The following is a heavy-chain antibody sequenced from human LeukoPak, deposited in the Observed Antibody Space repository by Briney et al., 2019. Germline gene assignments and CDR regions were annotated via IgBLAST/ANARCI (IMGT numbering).Heavy chain of an antibody. CDR2: SSVYNGNT. CDR1: GYTFMSYG. CDR3: AKVPQWSSFRFFDY. D-gene: IGHD6-13*01. Sequence: ASVKVSCKASGYTFMSYGLHWLRQAPGQGLEWMGWSSVYNGNTEYAQKFQGRVTMTTDTTTSTAYMELRTLISDDTAVYYCAKVPQWSSFRFFDYWGQGTLVTVSS. J-gene: IGHJ4*02. V-gene: IGHV1-18*01.